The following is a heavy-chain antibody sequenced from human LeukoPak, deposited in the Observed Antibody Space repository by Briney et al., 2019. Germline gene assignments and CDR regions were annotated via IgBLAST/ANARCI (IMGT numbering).Heavy chain of an antibody. CDR2: ISSSSSYI. V-gene: IGHV3-21*01. Sequence: GGSLRLSCAASGFTFSSYSMNWVRQAPGKGLEWVSSISSSSSYIYYADSVKGRFTISRDNANNSLYLQMNSLRAEDTAVYYCAREGIVVVPAAPRYNWFDPWGQGTLVTVSS. CDR1: GFTFSSYS. D-gene: IGHD2-2*01. CDR3: AREGIVVVPAAPRYNWFDP. J-gene: IGHJ5*02.